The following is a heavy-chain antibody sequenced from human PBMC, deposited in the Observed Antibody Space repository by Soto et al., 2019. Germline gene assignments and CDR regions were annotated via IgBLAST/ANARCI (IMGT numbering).Heavy chain of an antibody. J-gene: IGHJ5*02. CDR1: GFTFSSYS. CDR3: ATNYYGSGSYYNVPYNWFDP. CDR2: ISSSSSTI. D-gene: IGHD3-10*01. Sequence: EVQLVESGGGLVQPGGSLRLSCAASGFTFSSYSMNWVRQAPGKGLEWVSYISSSSSTIYYADSVKGQFTISRDNAKNSLYLQMNSLRAEDTAVYYCATNYYGSGSYYNVPYNWFDPWGQGTLVTVSS. V-gene: IGHV3-48*01.